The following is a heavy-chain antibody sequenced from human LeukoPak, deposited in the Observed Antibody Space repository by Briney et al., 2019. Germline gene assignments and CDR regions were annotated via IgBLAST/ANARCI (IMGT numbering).Heavy chain of an antibody. CDR3: ARDLFYYGSGSYLGCPDY. D-gene: IGHD3-10*01. Sequence: GASVKVSCKASGYTFTSYVMYWVRQAPGQRLEWMGWINAGNGNTKYSQKFQGRVTITRDTSASTAYMELSSLRSEDTAVYYCARDLFYYGSGSYLGCPDYWGQGTLVTVSS. V-gene: IGHV1-3*01. CDR1: GYTFTSYV. CDR2: INAGNGNT. J-gene: IGHJ4*02.